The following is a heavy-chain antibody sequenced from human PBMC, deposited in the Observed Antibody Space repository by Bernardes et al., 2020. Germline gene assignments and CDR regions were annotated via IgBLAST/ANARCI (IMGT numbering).Heavy chain of an antibody. CDR3: AKDGPPFTKGSAKYGMDV. V-gene: IGHV3-9*01. CDR1: GFTFDDYA. CDR2: ISWNSGSI. J-gene: IGHJ6*02. D-gene: IGHD3-10*01. Sequence: GGSLRLSCAASGFTFDDYAMHWVRQAPGKGLEWVSGISWNSGSIGYADSVKGRFTISRDNAKNSLYLQMNSLRAEDTALYYCAKDGPPFTKGSAKYGMDVWGQGTTVTVSS.